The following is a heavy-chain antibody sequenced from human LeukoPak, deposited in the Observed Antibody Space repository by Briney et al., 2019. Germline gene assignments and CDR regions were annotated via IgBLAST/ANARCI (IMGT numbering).Heavy chain of an antibody. CDR1: GFTFSSYS. Sequence: GSLRLSCAASGFTFSSYSMNWVRQAPGKGLEWVSSISSSSSYIYYADSVKGRFTISRDNAKNSLYLQMNSLRAEDTAVYYCARSIVGVTGGAFDIWGQGTMVTVSS. D-gene: IGHD1-26*01. J-gene: IGHJ3*02. CDR2: ISSSSSYI. V-gene: IGHV3-21*01. CDR3: ARSIVGVTGGAFDI.